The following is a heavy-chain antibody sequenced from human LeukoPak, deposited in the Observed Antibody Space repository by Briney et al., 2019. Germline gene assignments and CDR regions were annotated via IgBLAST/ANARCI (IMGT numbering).Heavy chain of an antibody. D-gene: IGHD2-15*01. CDR2: ISGSGGST. CDR3: AKDRYCSGGSCYPAYLQH. Sequence: GGSLRLSCAASGFTFSSYAMGWVRQAPGKGLEWVSGISGSGGSTNYADSVKGRFTISRDNSKNTLYLQMNSLRAEDTAVYYCAKDRYCSGGSCYPAYLQHWGQGTLVTVSS. V-gene: IGHV3-23*01. J-gene: IGHJ1*01. CDR1: GFTFSSYA.